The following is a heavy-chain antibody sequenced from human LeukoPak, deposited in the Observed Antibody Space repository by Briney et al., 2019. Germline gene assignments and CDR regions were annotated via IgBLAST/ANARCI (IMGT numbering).Heavy chain of an antibody. Sequence: GGSLRLSCSASGFTFSSFAMLWVRRAPGKGLEYVSGISSDGGRTNYADSVKARFTISRDNSKVTLYLQMASLGPEDTAIYYCVKDPSGNYFYFDYWGQGTLVTVSS. D-gene: IGHD1-26*01. J-gene: IGHJ4*02. CDR1: GFTFSSFA. V-gene: IGHV3-64D*09. CDR3: VKDPSGNYFYFDY. CDR2: ISSDGGRT.